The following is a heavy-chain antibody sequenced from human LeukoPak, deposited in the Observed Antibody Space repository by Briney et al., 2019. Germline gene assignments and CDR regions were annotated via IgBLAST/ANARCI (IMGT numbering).Heavy chain of an antibody. V-gene: IGHV4-59*01. J-gene: IGHJ6*02. CDR3: ARGRSNYYGMDV. Sequence: KTSETLSLTCSVSDGSINSYYWNWIRRPPGKGQKWIGYIYYNVNTNYSPSLKSRVTMSVDTSKNLFSLKVSSVTAADTAVYYCARGRSNYYGMDVWGQGTTVTVSS. D-gene: IGHD1-26*01. CDR2: IYYNVNT. CDR1: DGSINSYY.